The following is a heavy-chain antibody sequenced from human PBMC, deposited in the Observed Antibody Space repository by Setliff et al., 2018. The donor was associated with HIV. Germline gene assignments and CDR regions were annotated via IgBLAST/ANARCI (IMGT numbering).Heavy chain of an antibody. J-gene: IGHJ1*01. CDR1: GFTFSSYG. Sequence: PGGSLRLSCAASGFTFSSYGMHWVRQAPGKGLEWVAVIWYDGNNKYYADSVKGRFTISRDNSKNTLYLQMNSLRAEDTAVYYCAKDAGSYSYVHEYFQHWGQGTLVTVS. CDR2: IWYDGNNK. D-gene: IGHD5-18*01. V-gene: IGHV3-33*06. CDR3: AKDAGSYSYVHEYFQH.